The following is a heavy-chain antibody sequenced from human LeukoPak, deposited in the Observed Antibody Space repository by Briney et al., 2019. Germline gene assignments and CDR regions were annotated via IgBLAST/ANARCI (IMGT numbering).Heavy chain of an antibody. CDR2: ISTGGST. V-gene: IGHV4-4*09. D-gene: IGHD1-1*01. CDR3: ARRRTTGTTSYFDY. CDR1: RGSISTYY. J-gene: IGHJ4*02. Sequence: KSSETLSLTCTISRGSISTYYWSWTRQPPGKGLEWIGDISTGGSTNYNPSLKSRATISVDTSKNQFSLNLSSVTAADTAVYYCARRRTTGTTSYFDYWGQGSLVTVSS.